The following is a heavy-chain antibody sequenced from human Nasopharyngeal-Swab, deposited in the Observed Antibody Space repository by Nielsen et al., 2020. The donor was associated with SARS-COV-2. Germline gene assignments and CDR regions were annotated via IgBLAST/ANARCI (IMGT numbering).Heavy chain of an antibody. CDR3: AKGTSDYYDTSGNDK. J-gene: IGHJ4*02. CDR1: GFTFSTYT. D-gene: IGHD3-22*01. Sequence: GSLKISCAASGFTFSTYTMSWVRQAPGKGLEWVSGLSGSGGSTYYADSVKGRFTISRDNSKNTLFLQMNSLRAEDTAVYYCAKGTSDYYDTSGNDKWGQGTLVTVSS. V-gene: IGHV3-23*01. CDR2: LSGSGGST.